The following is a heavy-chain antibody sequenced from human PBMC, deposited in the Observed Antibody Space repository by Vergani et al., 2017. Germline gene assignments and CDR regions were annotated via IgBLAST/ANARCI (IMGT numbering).Heavy chain of an antibody. D-gene: IGHD6-13*01. CDR3: ARALYSSSWHPEGY. Sequence: QVQLVQSGAEVKKPGSSVKVSCKASGGTFSSYAISWVRQAPGQGLEWMGGINAGNGNTKYSQKFQGRVTITRDTSASTAYMELSSLRSEDTAVYYCARALYSSSWHPEGYWGQGTLVTVSS. V-gene: IGHV1-3*01. CDR1: GGTFSSYA. J-gene: IGHJ4*02. CDR2: INAGNGNT.